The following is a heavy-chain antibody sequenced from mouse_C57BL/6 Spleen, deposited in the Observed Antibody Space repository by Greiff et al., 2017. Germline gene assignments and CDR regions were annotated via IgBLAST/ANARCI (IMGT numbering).Heavy chain of an antibody. Sequence: VQLQQSGAELVKPGASVKISCKASGYAFSSYWMNWVKQRPGKGLEWIGQIYPGDGDTNYNGKFKGKATLTADKSSSTAYMQLSSLTSEDSAVYFCARGGTTVVKNFDYWGQGTTLTVSS. V-gene: IGHV1-80*01. D-gene: IGHD1-1*01. CDR2: IYPGDGDT. CDR3: ARGGTTVVKNFDY. CDR1: GYAFSSYW. J-gene: IGHJ2*01.